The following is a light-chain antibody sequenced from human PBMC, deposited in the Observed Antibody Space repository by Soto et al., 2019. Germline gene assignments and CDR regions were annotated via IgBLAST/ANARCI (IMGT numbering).Light chain of an antibody. V-gene: IGKV1-39*01. CDR3: HQSYHTPPVT. CDR2: AAS. J-gene: IGKJ2*01. Sequence: DIQMTQSPSSLSASVGDRVTITCRASQSISSYLNWYQQKPGKAPKLLIYAASSLQSGVPSRFSGSGSGTEFTLTISSLQPEDFATYYCHQSYHTPPVTFGQGTKLELK. CDR1: QSISSY.